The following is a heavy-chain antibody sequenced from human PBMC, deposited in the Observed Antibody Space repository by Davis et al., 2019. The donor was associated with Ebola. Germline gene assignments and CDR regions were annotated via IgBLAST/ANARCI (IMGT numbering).Heavy chain of an antibody. V-gene: IGHV3-48*01. CDR1: GFTFSSYS. CDR3: ARGHYSSGNYYMDV. CDR2: ISSSDSTK. J-gene: IGHJ6*03. D-gene: IGHD6-19*01. Sequence: GESLKISCAASGFTFSSYSMNWVRQAPGKGLEWVSYISSSDSTKYYADSVKGRFTISRDNSKNTLYLQMNSLRAEDTAVYYCARGHYSSGNYYMDVWGKGTTVTVSS.